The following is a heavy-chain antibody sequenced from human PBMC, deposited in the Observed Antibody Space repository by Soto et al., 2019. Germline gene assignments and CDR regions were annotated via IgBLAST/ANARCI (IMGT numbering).Heavy chain of an antibody. CDR1: GLTFSHAW. D-gene: IGHD6-6*01. J-gene: IGHJ4*02. CDR2: IKSKTDGGTT. CDR3: TTGSTSTKNY. Sequence: PGGSLRLSGTASGLTFSHAWLSWVRQAPGKGLEWVGRIKSKTDGGTTDYTAPVKGRFTISRDDSKNTLYLQMNSLKIEDTAVYYCTTGSTSTKNYWGQGTLVTVSS. V-gene: IGHV3-15*01.